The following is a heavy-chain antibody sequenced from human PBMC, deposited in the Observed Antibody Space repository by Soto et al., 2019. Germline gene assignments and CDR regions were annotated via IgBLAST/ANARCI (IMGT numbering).Heavy chain of an antibody. V-gene: IGHV4-30-2*01. CDR3: ARNPMVRGADYYYYYGMDV. Sequence: PSETLSLTCAVSGGSISSGGYSWSWIRQPPGKGLEWIGYIYHSGSTYYNPSLKSRVTISVDMSKNQFSLRLSSVTAADTAVYYCARNPMVRGADYYYYYGMDVWGQGTTVTVSS. D-gene: IGHD3-10*01. CDR2: IYHSGST. CDR1: GGSISSGGYS. J-gene: IGHJ6*02.